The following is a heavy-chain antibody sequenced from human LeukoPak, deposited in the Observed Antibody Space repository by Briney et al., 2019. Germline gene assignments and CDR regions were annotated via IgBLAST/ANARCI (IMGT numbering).Heavy chain of an antibody. CDR3: ARASRSYTFDY. Sequence: GASVKVSCKASGYTFTSYYMHWVRQAPGQGLEWMGKINPSGGSTSYAQKFQGRVTMTRDMSTSTVYMELSSLRSEDTAVYYCARASRSYTFDYWGQGTLVTVSS. J-gene: IGHJ4*02. V-gene: IGHV1-46*01. CDR2: INPSGGST. D-gene: IGHD2-2*02. CDR1: GYTFTSYY.